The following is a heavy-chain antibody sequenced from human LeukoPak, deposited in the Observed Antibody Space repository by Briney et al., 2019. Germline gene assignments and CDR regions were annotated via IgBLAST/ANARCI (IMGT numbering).Heavy chain of an antibody. Sequence: SETLSLTCTVSGVSISSNYWSWIRQPPGEGLECIGYIFYSGDIRYNPSLQSRVTISVDTSKNQFSLKLSSVTAADTAVYYCARSDRPLGYFDYWGQGTLVTVSS. CDR1: GVSISSNY. D-gene: IGHD7-27*01. CDR2: IFYSGDI. V-gene: IGHV4-59*08. J-gene: IGHJ4*02. CDR3: ARSDRPLGYFDY.